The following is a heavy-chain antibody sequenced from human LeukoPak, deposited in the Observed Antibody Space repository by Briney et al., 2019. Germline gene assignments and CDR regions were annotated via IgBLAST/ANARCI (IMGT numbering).Heavy chain of an antibody. Sequence: GGSLRLSCAASGFTFSSYGMHWVRQAPGKGLEWVAVISYDGSNKYYADSVKGRFTISRDNSKNTLYLQMNSLRAEDTAVYYCAKVSSSAYCGGDCYPHAFDIWGQGTMVTVSS. CDR3: AKVSSSAYCGGDCYPHAFDI. V-gene: IGHV3-30*18. J-gene: IGHJ3*02. CDR1: GFTFSSYG. CDR2: ISYDGSNK. D-gene: IGHD2-21*02.